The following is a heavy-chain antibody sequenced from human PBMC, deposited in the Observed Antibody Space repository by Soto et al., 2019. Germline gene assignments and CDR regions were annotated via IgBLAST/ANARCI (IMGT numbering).Heavy chain of an antibody. J-gene: IGHJ5*02. Sequence: GASVKVSCKASGGTFSSYAISWVRQAPGQGLEWMGGIIPIFGTANYAQKLQGRVTITADESTSTAYMEVSSLRSEDTAVYYCARDRGVVGATKFDPWGQGTLVPVSS. CDR2: IIPIFGTA. V-gene: IGHV1-69*13. CDR3: ARDRGVVGATKFDP. D-gene: IGHD1-26*01. CDR1: GGTFSSYA.